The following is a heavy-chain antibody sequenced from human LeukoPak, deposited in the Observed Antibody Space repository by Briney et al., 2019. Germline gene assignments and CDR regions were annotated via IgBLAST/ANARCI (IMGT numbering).Heavy chain of an antibody. D-gene: IGHD4-17*01. CDR3: ATVTTPLDY. Sequence: GGSLRLSCAASGIPFSRFSMHWVRQAPGKGLEWVGVVSSDGSNQNYTDSLKGRFTISRDNSRSTVFLHMNSLRAEDTAVYYCATVTTPLDYWGQGTLVTVSS. J-gene: IGHJ4*02. CDR1: GIPFSRFS. CDR2: VSSDGSNQ. V-gene: IGHV3-30-3*01.